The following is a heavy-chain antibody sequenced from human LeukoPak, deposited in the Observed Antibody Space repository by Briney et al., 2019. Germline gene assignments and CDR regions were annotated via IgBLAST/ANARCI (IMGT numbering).Heavy chain of an antibody. CDR1: GGSISSGDYY. J-gene: IGHJ4*02. Sequence: SETLSLTCTVSGGSISSGDYYWSWIRQPPGKGLEWIGYIYYSGGTYYNPSLKSRVTISVDTSKNQFSLKLSSVTAADTAVYYCARDGGSDSSGYHYWGQGTLVTVSS. CDR3: ARDGGSDSSGYHY. D-gene: IGHD3-22*01. CDR2: IYYSGGT. V-gene: IGHV4-30-4*08.